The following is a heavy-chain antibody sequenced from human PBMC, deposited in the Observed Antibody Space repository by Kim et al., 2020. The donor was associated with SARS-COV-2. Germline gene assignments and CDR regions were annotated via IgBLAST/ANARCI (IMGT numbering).Heavy chain of an antibody. CDR2: IYSGGST. CDR1: GFTVSSNY. Sequence: GGSLRLSCAASGFTVSSNYMSWVRQAPGKGLEWVSVIYSGGSTYYADSVKDRFTISRDNSKNTLYLQMNSLRTEETAVYYYSRRGGDDWGQGTLVTVSS. V-gene: IGHV3-66*01. J-gene: IGHJ4*02. CDR3: SRRGGDD.